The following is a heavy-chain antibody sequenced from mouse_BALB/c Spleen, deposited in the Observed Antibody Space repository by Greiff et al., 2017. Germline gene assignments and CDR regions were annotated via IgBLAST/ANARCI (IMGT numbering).Heavy chain of an antibody. CDR3: ARSGTPLDY. Sequence: QVQLKESGAELAKPGASVKMSCKASGYTFTSYWMHWVKQRPGQGLEWIGYINPSTGYTEYNQKFKDKATLTADKSSSTAYMQLSSLTSEDSAVYYCARSGTPLDYGGQGTTLTVSS. CDR1: GYTFTSYW. CDR2: INPSTGYT. J-gene: IGHJ2*01. V-gene: IGHV1-7*01. D-gene: IGHD3-1*01.